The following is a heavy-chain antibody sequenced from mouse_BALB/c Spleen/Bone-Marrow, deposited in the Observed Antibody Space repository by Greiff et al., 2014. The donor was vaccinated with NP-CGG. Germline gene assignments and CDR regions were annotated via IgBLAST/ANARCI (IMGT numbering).Heavy chain of an antibody. Sequence: DVQLQESGPELVKPGASMTISCKASGYSFTGYTMNWVKQSHGKNLEWIGLINPYNGGTSYNQKFKGKATLTVDKSSSTVYMELLSLTSEDSAVYYCARDGYDRVYAMDYWGQGTSVTVSS. CDR3: ARDGYDRVYAMDY. CDR2: INPYNGGT. CDR1: GYSFTGYT. J-gene: IGHJ4*01. D-gene: IGHD2-2*01. V-gene: IGHV1-18*01.